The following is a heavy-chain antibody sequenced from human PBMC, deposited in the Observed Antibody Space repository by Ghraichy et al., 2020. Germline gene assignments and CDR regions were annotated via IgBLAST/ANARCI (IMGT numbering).Heavy chain of an antibody. D-gene: IGHD6-19*01. V-gene: IGHV3-7*03. CDR1: GFTFSSYW. J-gene: IGHJ4*02. CDR3: ARLVGNGWADH. Sequence: GGSLRLSCVASGFTFSSYWMTWVRPAPGKGLEWVAIIKEDGSEQFYVDSVKGRFTISRDNAKSSLYLQMNSLRAEDTATYYCARLVGNGWADHWGQGTLVTVSS. CDR2: IKEDGSEQ.